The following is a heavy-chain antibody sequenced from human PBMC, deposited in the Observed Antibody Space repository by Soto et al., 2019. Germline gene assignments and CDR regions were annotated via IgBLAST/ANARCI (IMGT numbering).Heavy chain of an antibody. V-gene: IGHV3-33*01. Sequence: GGSLRLSCAASGFTFSSYGMHWVRQAPGKGLEWVAVIWYDGSNKYYADSVKGRFTISRDNSKNTLYLQMNSLRAEDTAVYYCARDSSSGDRPYYYGMDVWGQGTTVTVSS. D-gene: IGHD2-21*02. CDR1: GFTFSSYG. CDR2: IWYDGSNK. CDR3: ARDSSSGDRPYYYGMDV. J-gene: IGHJ6*02.